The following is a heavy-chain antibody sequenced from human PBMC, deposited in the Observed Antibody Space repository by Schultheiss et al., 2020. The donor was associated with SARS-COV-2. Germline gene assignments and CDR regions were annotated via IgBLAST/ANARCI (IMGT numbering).Heavy chain of an antibody. Sequence: GGSLRLSCAASGFTFSSYAMHWVRQAPGKGLEWVAVIWNDGRNKYYADSVKGRFTISRDNSKNTLYLQMNSLRAEDTAVYYCARDFRPFSSSGGSCYFDYWGQGTLVTVSS. J-gene: IGHJ4*02. D-gene: IGHD2-15*01. CDR3: ARDFRPFSSSGGSCYFDY. CDR1: GFTFSSYA. CDR2: IWNDGRNK. V-gene: IGHV3-33*01.